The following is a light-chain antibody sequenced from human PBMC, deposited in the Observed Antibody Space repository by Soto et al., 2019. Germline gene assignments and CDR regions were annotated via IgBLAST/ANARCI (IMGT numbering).Light chain of an antibody. V-gene: IGKV3-15*01. J-gene: IGKJ1*01. CDR1: QSVSSN. Sequence: EIVMTQSPDTLSVSPGERATLSCRASQSVSSNLAWYQQKPGQAPRLLIYGASTRAPGFPARFSGSGSGTEFTLTISSLQSEDFAVYYCQQYNYWPGTFGQGTKVEIK. CDR3: QQYNYWPGT. CDR2: GAS.